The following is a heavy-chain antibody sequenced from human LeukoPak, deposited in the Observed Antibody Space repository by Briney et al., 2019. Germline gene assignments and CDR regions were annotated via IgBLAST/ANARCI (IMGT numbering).Heavy chain of an antibody. CDR2: ISGSGGST. Sequence: GGSLRLSCAASGFTVSSNYMNWVRQAPGKGLEWVSAISGSGGSTYYADSVKGRFTISRDNSKNTLYLQMNSLRAEDTAVYYCAKGKYYYDSNYWGQGTLVTVSS. CDR3: AKGKYYYDSNY. J-gene: IGHJ4*02. V-gene: IGHV3-23*01. D-gene: IGHD3-22*01. CDR1: GFTVSSNY.